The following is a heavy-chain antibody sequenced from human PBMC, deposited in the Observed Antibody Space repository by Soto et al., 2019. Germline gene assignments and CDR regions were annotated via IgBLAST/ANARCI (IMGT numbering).Heavy chain of an antibody. Sequence: ASVKVSCKASGYTFTSYDINWVRQATGQGLEWMGWMNPNSGNTGYAQQFQGRVTMTRNTSMSTAYMELSSLRSEDTAVYYCARGDHQTWNDGDYCGQGTLVTVSS. D-gene: IGHD1-1*01. CDR1: GYTFTSYD. J-gene: IGHJ4*02. CDR2: MNPNSGNT. CDR3: ARGDHQTWNDGDY. V-gene: IGHV1-8*01.